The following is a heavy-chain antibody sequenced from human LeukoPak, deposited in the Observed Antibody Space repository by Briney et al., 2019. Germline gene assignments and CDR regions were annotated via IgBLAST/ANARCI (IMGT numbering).Heavy chain of an antibody. J-gene: IGHJ5*02. D-gene: IGHD2-2*01. CDR1: GGTFSSYA. Sequence: ASVKVSCKASGGTFSSYAISWVRQAPGQGLEWMGGIIPIFGTANYAQKFQGRVTITADKSTSTAYMELSSLRSEDTAVYYCARRAGGISTTPNWFDPWGQGTLVTVSS. CDR2: IIPIFGTA. V-gene: IGHV1-69*06. CDR3: ARRAGGISTTPNWFDP.